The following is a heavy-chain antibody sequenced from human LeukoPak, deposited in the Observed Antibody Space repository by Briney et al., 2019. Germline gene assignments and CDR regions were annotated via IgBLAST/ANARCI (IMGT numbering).Heavy chain of an antibody. D-gene: IGHD2-2*01. J-gene: IGHJ2*01. CDR1: GGSISSYY. V-gene: IGHV4-59*08. Sequence: SETLSLTCTVSGGSISSYYWSWIRQPPGKGLEWIGYIYYSGSTNYNPSLKSRVTISVDASKNQFSLKLSSVTAADTAVYYCARQSFGCSSTSCYGWYFDLWGRGTLVTVSS. CDR3: ARQSFGCSSTSCYGWYFDL. CDR2: IYYSGST.